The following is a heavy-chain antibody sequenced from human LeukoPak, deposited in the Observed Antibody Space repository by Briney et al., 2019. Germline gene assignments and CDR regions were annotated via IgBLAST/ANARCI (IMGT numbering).Heavy chain of an antibody. CDR1: GGSISSYY. CDR3: ARDLSSGWSHDAFDI. Sequence: SETLSLTCTVSGGSISSYYWSWIRQPPGEGLEWIGYIYYSGSTNYNPSLKSRVTISVDTSKNQFSLKLSSVTAADTAVYYCARDLSSGWSHDAFDIWGQGTMVTVSS. CDR2: IYYSGST. V-gene: IGHV4-59*01. J-gene: IGHJ3*02. D-gene: IGHD6-19*01.